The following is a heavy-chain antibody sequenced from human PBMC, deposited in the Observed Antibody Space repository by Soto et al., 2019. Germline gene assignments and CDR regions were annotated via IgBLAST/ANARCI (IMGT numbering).Heavy chain of an antibody. CDR1: GGTFSSYS. CDR3: ARGGAVVVPGAVDRHNWFDP. D-gene: IGHD2-2*01. J-gene: IGHJ5*02. Sequence: QVQLVQSGAEVKKPGSSVKVSCEASGGTFSSYSFSWVRQAPGQGLEWMGRVIPILGMANYAQKFQGRGRITADKSTSRVYMELSSLRSEDTAVYYCARGGAVVVPGAVDRHNWFDPWGQGTLVTVSS. CDR2: VIPILGMA. V-gene: IGHV1-69*02.